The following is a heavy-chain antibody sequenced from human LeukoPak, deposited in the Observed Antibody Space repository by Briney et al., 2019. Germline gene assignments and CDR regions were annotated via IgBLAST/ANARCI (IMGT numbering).Heavy chain of an antibody. CDR3: ARGDVGYYDFWSGYPRAFDY. D-gene: IGHD3-3*01. Sequence: SETLSLTCTVSGGSISSYYWSWIRQPPGKGLEWIGYIYYSGSTNYNPSLKSRVTISVDTSKNQFSLKLSSVTAADTAVYYRARGDVGYYDFWSGYPRAFDYWGQGTLVTVSS. V-gene: IGHV4-59*01. CDR2: IYYSGST. CDR1: GGSISSYY. J-gene: IGHJ4*02.